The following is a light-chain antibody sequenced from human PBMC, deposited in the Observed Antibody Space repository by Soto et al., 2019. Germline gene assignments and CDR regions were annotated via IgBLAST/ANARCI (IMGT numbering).Light chain of an antibody. V-gene: IGKV3-11*01. J-gene: IGKJ5*01. CDR2: DAS. CDR1: PSVSSY. Sequence: EIVLTQSPATLSLSPGARATLSCRASPSVSSYLAWYQQKPGQAPRLLIYDASNRATGIPARFSGSGSGTDFTLTISSLEPEDFAVYYCQQRSNWPPSTFGQGTRLESK. CDR3: QQRSNWPPST.